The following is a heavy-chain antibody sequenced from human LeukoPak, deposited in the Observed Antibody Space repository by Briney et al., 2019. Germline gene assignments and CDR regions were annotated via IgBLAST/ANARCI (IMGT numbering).Heavy chain of an antibody. CDR1: GYTFTSYG. CDR3: ARDRGTGMIDAFDI. D-gene: IGHD3-10*01. Sequence: GDSVKVSCKASGYTFTSYGISWVRQAPGQGLEWMGWISAYNGNTNYAQKLQGRVTMTTDTSTSTAYMELRSLRSDDTAVYYCARDRGTGMIDAFDIWGQGTMVTVSS. CDR2: ISAYNGNT. J-gene: IGHJ3*02. V-gene: IGHV1-18*01.